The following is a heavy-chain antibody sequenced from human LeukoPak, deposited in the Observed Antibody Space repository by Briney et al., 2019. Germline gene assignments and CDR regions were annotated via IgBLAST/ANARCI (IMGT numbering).Heavy chain of an antibody. Sequence: PSQTLSLTCTVSGGSISSGSYYWSWIRQPAGKGLEWIGRIYTSGSTNHNPSLKSRVTISVDTSKNQFSLKLSSVTAADTAVYYCAREYHWSGYPYFDYWGQGTLVTVSS. CDR3: AREYHWSGYPYFDY. J-gene: IGHJ4*02. D-gene: IGHD3-3*01. V-gene: IGHV4-61*02. CDR1: GGSISSGSYY. CDR2: IYTSGST.